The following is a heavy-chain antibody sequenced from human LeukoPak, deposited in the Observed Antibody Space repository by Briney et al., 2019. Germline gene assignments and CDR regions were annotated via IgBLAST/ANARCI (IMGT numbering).Heavy chain of an antibody. CDR1: GGTFSSYA. CDR3: ARVYSSTSQGGVYLDY. Sequence: SVKVSCKASGGTFSSYAISWVRQAPGQGLEWMGRIIPILGIANYAQKFQGRVTITADKSTSTAYMELSSLRSEDTAVYYCARVYSSTSQGGVYLDYWGQGTLVTVSS. CDR2: IIPILGIA. J-gene: IGHJ4*02. D-gene: IGHD2-2*01. V-gene: IGHV1-69*04.